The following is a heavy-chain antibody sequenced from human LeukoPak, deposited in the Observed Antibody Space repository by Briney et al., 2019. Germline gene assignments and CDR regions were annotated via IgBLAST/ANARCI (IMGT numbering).Heavy chain of an antibody. CDR1: GFSFSTYG. Sequence: GGSLRLSCAASGFSFSTYGMHWVRQASGKGLELVAFIRYDGNEIYYADSVKGRFTISRDNGKNSVYLQMNSLRVEDTAVYYCARTGLGMYSFDQWGQGTLVTVSS. J-gene: IGHJ4*02. CDR3: ARTGLGMYSFDQ. V-gene: IGHV3-30*02. CDR2: IRYDGNEI. D-gene: IGHD3/OR15-3a*01.